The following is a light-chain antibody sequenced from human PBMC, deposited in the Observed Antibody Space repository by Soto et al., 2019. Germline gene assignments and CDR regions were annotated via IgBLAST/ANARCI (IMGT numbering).Light chain of an antibody. J-gene: IGKJ5*01. Sequence: DIQMTQSRSTLSASVGDRVTITCRASQSISGWLAWYQQKPGKAPKLLIYDASSLESGVPSRFSGSGSGTEFTLTISSLQPDDFATYYCQQYNTYSITFGQGTRLESK. CDR3: QQYNTYSIT. CDR1: QSISGW. V-gene: IGKV1-5*01. CDR2: DAS.